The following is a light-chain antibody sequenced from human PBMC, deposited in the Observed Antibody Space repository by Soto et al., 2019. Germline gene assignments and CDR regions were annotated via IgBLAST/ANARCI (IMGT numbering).Light chain of an antibody. Sequence: QSALTQSASVSGSPGQSITISCTGTSSDVGDYNYVSWYQQHPGKAPKLMIYEVSNRPSGVSNRFSGSKSGNTASLTISELQAEDEADYYCSSYTSRSTPVFGGGTKLPS. CDR3: SSYTSRSTPV. CDR1: SSDVGDYNY. CDR2: EVS. J-gene: IGLJ2*01. V-gene: IGLV2-14*01.